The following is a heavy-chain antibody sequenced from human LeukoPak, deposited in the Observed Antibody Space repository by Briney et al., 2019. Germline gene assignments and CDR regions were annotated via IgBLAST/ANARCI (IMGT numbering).Heavy chain of an antibody. V-gene: IGHV1-18*01. J-gene: IGHJ6*03. CDR3: ARDLRGAYYDSSGSLYYYYMDV. CDR2: ISVYNGNT. CDR1: GYTFTSYG. D-gene: IGHD3-22*01. Sequence: ASVRVSCKASGYTFTSYGISWVRQAPGQGLEWMGWISVYNGNTNYAQKFQDRVTMTTDTSTTTAYMELRSLTSDDTAVYYCARDLRGAYYDSSGSLYYYYMDVWGKGTTVTVSS.